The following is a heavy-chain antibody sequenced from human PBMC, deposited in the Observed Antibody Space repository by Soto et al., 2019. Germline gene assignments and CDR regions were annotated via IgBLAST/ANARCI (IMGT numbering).Heavy chain of an antibody. Sequence: SETLSLTCTVSGVSIENYYWTWIRRPAGKGLEWIGRIYTTGTTNYNPSLRGRVTMSVDMSKNQFSLKMTSLTAADTAVYYCARGGFADGDYFQYATNVWGQGATVTVSS. J-gene: IGHJ6*02. D-gene: IGHD4-17*01. CDR1: GVSIENYY. CDR3: ARGGFADGDYFQYATNV. V-gene: IGHV4-4*07. CDR2: IYTTGTT.